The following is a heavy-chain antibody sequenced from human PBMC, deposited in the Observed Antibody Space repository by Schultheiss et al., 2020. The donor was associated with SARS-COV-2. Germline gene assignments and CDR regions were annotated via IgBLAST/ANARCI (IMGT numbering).Heavy chain of an antibody. CDR2: IVVGSGNT. D-gene: IGHD3-3*01. J-gene: IGHJ6*02. V-gene: IGHV1-58*02. CDR1: GFTFTSSA. CDR3: AAGHYDLCMDV. Sequence: SVKVSCKASGFTFTSSAMQWVRQARGQRLEWIGWIVVGSGNTNYAQKLQGRVTMTTDTSTSTAYMELSSLRSEDTAVYYCAAGHYDLCMDVWGQGTTVTVSS.